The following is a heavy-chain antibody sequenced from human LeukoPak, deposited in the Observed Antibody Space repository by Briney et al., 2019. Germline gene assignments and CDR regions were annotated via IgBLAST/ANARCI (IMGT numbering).Heavy chain of an antibody. Sequence: SETPSLTCTVSGGSISSSNYYWGWIRQPPGKGLEWIGSIYYSGSTYYNPSLKSRVTISVDTSKNQFSLKLSSVTAADTAVYYCARTRYYYNSRSYGAPYYFDYWGQGTLVTVSS. D-gene: IGHD3-10*01. V-gene: IGHV4-39*01. CDR2: IYYSGST. J-gene: IGHJ4*02. CDR1: GGSISSSNYY. CDR3: ARTRYYYNSRSYGAPYYFDY.